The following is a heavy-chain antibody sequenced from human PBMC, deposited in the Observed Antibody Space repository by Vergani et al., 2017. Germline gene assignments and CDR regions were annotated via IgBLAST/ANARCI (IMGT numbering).Heavy chain of an antibody. Sequence: EVQLLESGGGVVQPGGSLRLSCEASGFTFSSYAMSWVRQAPGKWLEWVSGIYVNGERTYYADSVKGRFTISRDNSKNTLYLDMHSLGAEDTAVYYCASVAPLGYYFDSWGQGTLVTVSS. D-gene: IGHD3-16*01. CDR1: GFTFSSYA. V-gene: IGHV3-23*01. CDR2: IYVNGERT. CDR3: ASVAPLGYYFDS. J-gene: IGHJ4*02.